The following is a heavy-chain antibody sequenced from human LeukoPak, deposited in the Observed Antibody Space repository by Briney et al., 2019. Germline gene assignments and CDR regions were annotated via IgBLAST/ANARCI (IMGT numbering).Heavy chain of an antibody. V-gene: IGHV4-39*07. CDR3: ARSRGWLQSHPLGY. CDR1: GGSISSSSYY. CDR2: IHYSGST. D-gene: IGHD5-24*01. J-gene: IGHJ4*02. Sequence: SETLSLTCTVSGGSISSSSYYWGWIRQPPGKGLEWIGSIHYSGSTKYNPSLKSRVTISVHTSKNQFSLKLSSVTAADTAVYYCARSRGWLQSHPLGYWGQGTLVAVSS.